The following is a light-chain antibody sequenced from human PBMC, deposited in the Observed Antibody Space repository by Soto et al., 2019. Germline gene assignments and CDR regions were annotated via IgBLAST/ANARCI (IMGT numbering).Light chain of an antibody. Sequence: DIQMTQSPSTLSASVGDRVTITCRASQSISSWLAWYQQKPGKAPKLLIHEASRLDSGVPSRFSGSESGTEFTLTISGRHAEDFATSYCQQYNNLPLTFGGETKVDIK. CDR1: QSISSW. J-gene: IGKJ4*01. CDR2: EAS. CDR3: QQYNNLPLT. V-gene: IGKV1-5*01.